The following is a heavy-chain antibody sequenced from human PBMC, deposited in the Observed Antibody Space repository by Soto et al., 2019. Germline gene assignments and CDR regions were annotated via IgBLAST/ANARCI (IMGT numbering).Heavy chain of an antibody. J-gene: IGHJ6*02. CDR2: ISAYNGNT. Sequence: ASVKGSCKASGYTFTSYGISWVRQAPGQGLEWMGWISAYNGNTNYAQKLQGRVTMTTDTSTSTAYMELRSLRSDDTAVYYCARDCSSTSCHYYYGMDVWGQGTTVTVSS. CDR1: GYTFTSYG. D-gene: IGHD2-2*01. CDR3: ARDCSSTSCHYYYGMDV. V-gene: IGHV1-18*01.